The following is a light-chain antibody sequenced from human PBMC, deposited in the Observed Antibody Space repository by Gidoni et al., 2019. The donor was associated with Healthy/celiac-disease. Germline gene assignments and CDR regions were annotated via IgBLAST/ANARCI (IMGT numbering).Light chain of an antibody. Sequence: QSALTQPASVSGSPGQSLTISCTGPSSDVGGYNYVSWYQQHPGKAPKLMIYEVRHRPSGVSNRFSGSKSGNTASLTISGLQAEDEADYYCSSYTSSSTYVVFGGGTKLTVL. V-gene: IGLV2-14*01. CDR2: EVR. CDR1: SSDVGGYNY. J-gene: IGLJ2*01. CDR3: SSYTSSSTYVV.